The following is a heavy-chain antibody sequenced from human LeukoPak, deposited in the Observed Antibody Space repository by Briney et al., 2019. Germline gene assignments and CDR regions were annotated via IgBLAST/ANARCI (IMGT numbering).Heavy chain of an antibody. D-gene: IGHD3-10*01. Sequence: GGSLRLSCAASGFTFSSYAMHWVRQAPGKGLEWVAVISYDGSNKYYADSVKGRFTISRDNSKNTLYLQMNSLRAEDTAVYYCAKGVENGSGSYWPSGFDYWGQGTLVTVSS. CDR3: AKGVENGSGSYWPSGFDY. V-gene: IGHV3-30-3*01. CDR2: ISYDGSNK. J-gene: IGHJ4*02. CDR1: GFTFSSYA.